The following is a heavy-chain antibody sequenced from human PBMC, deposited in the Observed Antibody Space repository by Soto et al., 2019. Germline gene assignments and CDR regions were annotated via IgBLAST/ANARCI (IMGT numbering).Heavy chain of an antibody. CDR3: ARGDPSYYDFWSGYYTHYYYGMDV. CDR2: ISHDGSNK. D-gene: IGHD3-3*01. V-gene: IGHV3-30-3*01. CDR1: GFTFSSYA. J-gene: IGHJ6*02. Sequence: PGGSLRLSCAASGFTFSSYAMHWVRQAPGKGLEWVAVISHDGSNKYYADSVKGRFTISRDNSKNTLYLQMNSLRAEDTAVYYCARGDPSYYDFWSGYYTHYYYGMDVWGQGTTVTVSS.